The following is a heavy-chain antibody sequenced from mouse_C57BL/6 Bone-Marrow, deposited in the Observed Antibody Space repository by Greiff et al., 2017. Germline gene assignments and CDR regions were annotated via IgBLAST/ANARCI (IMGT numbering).Heavy chain of an antibody. CDR2: ISSGGSST. CDR1: GFTFSSYG. CDR3: ARQSEAMDY. J-gene: IGHJ4*01. V-gene: IGHV5-6*01. Sequence: EVKLMESGGDLVKPGGSLKLSCAASGFTFSSYGMSWVRQTPDKRLEWVATISSGGSSTYYPDSVKGRFTISRDNAKNTLYLQMSSLKSEDTAMYYCARQSEAMDYWGQGTSVTVSS.